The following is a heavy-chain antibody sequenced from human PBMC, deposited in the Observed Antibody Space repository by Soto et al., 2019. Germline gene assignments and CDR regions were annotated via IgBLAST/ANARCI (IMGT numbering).Heavy chain of an antibody. CDR3: ARDGPSSSRTMIGY. CDR1: GFTFSSYG. CDR2: IWYDGSNK. Sequence: QVQLVESGGGVVQPGRSLRLSCAASGFTFSSYGMHWVRQAPGKGLEWVAVIWYDGSNKYYADSVKGRFTISRDNSKNTLYMQMNRLRAEDTAVYYCARDGPSSSRTMIGYWGQGTLVTVSS. D-gene: IGHD3-22*01. V-gene: IGHV3-33*01. J-gene: IGHJ4*02.